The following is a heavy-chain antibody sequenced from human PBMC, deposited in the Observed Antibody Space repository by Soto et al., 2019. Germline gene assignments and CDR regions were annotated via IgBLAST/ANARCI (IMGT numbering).Heavy chain of an antibody. CDR1: GGTFSSYA. CDR2: IIPIFGTA. CDR3: ARVGGQWLVVSYYDY. D-gene: IGHD6-19*01. Sequence: GGSVKVSCKASGGTFSSYAISCVRQAPGQGLEWMGGIIPIFGTAKYAQKFQGRVTITADESTSTAYMELSSLRSEDTAVYYCARVGGQWLVVSYYDYWGQGTLVTVSS. J-gene: IGHJ4*02. V-gene: IGHV1-69*13.